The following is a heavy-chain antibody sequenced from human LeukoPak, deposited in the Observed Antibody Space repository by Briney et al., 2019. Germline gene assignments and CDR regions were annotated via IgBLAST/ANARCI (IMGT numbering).Heavy chain of an antibody. D-gene: IGHD3-10*01. Sequence: ASVKVSCKASGYTFTSYDINWVRQATGQGLEWMGWMNPNSGNTGYAQKFQGRVTMTRNTSISTAYMELSSLRSEDTAVYFCAIRYGSGEKYYYYYYMDVWGKGTTVTVSS. J-gene: IGHJ6*03. V-gene: IGHV1-8*01. CDR3: AIRYGSGEKYYYYYYMDV. CDR1: GYTFTSYD. CDR2: MNPNSGNT.